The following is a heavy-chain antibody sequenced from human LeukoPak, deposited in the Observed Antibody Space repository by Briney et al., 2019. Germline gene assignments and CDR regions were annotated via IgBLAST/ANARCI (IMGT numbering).Heavy chain of an antibody. CDR1: GGFIRNYY. Sequence: SETLSLTCTVSGGFIRNYYWSWIRQPPGKGLEWIGYVYYSGSTSYNPSLKSRVTISVDTSKNQFSLKLSSVTAADTAVYYCARNVPAGNYGMGVWGQGTTVTVSS. J-gene: IGHJ6*01. V-gene: IGHV4-59*01. CDR2: VYYSGST. CDR3: ARNVPAGNYGMGV. D-gene: IGHD2-2*01.